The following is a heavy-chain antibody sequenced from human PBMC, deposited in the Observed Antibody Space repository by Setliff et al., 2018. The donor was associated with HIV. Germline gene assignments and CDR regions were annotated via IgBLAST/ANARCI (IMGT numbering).Heavy chain of an antibody. Sequence: PGESLKISCHLSGYSFVDFWIGWVRQMPGKGLEWVGFIYPGDSNTNYSPSFQGHVTISADKSISTAYLQWSSLKASDTAMYYCARGLYGDYYFDYWGQGTLVTVSS. CDR2: IYPGDSNT. CDR3: ARGLYGDYYFDY. CDR1: GYSFVDFW. D-gene: IGHD4-17*01. J-gene: IGHJ4*02. V-gene: IGHV5-10-1*01.